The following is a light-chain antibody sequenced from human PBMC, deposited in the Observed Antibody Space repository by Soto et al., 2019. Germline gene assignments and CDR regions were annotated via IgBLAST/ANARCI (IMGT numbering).Light chain of an antibody. CDR1: QRVSSSY. J-gene: IGKJ3*01. CDR2: GAS. CDR3: QQYGRSPGLFT. Sequence: EIVLTQSPGTLSLSPVERATLYCRASQRVSSSYLAWYQQKPGQAPRLLIYGASSRATGIPDRFSGSGSGTDFTLTISRLEPEDFAVYYCQQYGRSPGLFTFGPGTKVDIK. V-gene: IGKV3-20*01.